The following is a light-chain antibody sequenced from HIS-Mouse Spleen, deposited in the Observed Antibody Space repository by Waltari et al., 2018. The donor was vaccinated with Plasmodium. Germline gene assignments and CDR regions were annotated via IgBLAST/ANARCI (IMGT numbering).Light chain of an antibody. Sequence: DIQMTQSPSTLSASVGDRVTITCRASKSISSWLAWYQQKPGTAPKPLIYKASSLESGVPSRFSGSGSGTEFTLTISSLQPDDFATYYCQQYNSYSWTFGQGTKVEIK. V-gene: IGKV1-5*03. J-gene: IGKJ1*01. CDR2: KAS. CDR1: KSISSW. CDR3: QQYNSYSWT.